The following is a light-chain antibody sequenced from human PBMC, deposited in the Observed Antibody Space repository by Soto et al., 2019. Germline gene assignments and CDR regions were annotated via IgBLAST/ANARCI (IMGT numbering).Light chain of an antibody. V-gene: IGKV3-20*01. CDR3: QQYGSSVQ. CDR1: QSVTSKY. J-gene: IGKJ4*02. CDR2: GAS. Sequence: EIVLTQSPDTLSLSPGERATLSCRASQSVTSKYLAWYQQKPGQAPRLLIHGASNRATGIPDRFSGSGSGTDFALTISRLEPEDFALYYCQQYGSSVQFGGGTKVEIK.